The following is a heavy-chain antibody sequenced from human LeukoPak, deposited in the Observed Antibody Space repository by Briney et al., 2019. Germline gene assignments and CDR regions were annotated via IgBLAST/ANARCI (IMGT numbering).Heavy chain of an antibody. CDR1: GFTFSGYS. CDR3: ARDLAGEDSYGLFDY. Sequence: PGGSLRLSCAASGFTFSGYSMNWVRQAPGKGLEWVSSISSSSIYIYYADSVKGRFTISRDNAKTSLYLQMNSLRAEDTAVYYCARDLAGEDSYGLFDYWGQGTLVTVSS. J-gene: IGHJ4*02. D-gene: IGHD5-18*01. V-gene: IGHV3-21*01. CDR2: ISSSSIYI.